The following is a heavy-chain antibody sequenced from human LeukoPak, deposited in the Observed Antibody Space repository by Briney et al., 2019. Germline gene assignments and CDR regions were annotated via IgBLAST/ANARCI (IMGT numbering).Heavy chain of an antibody. J-gene: IGHJ4*02. V-gene: IGHV4-34*01. CDR3: ARAMIVKTFDY. D-gene: IGHD3-22*01. CDR1: GGSFSGYY. Sequence: NTSETLSLTCAVYGGSFSGYYWSWIRQPPGRGLEWIGEINHSGSTNYNPSLKSRVTISVDTSKNQFSLKLSSVTAADTAVYYCARAMIVKTFDYWGQGTLVTVSS. CDR2: INHSGST.